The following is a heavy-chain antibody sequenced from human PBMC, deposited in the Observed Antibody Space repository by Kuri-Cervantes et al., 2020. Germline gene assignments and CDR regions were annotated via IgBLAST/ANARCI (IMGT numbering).Heavy chain of an antibody. D-gene: IGHD3-10*01. V-gene: IGHV3-66*01. CDR2: ICCGGGT. CDR3: AKDCLDYYGSGSSNGMDV. CDR1: GFIVSSNY. J-gene: IGHJ6*02. Sequence: GESLKISCAVSGFIVSSNYITWVRQTPGKGLEWVSVICCGGGTYFAGSVKGRFTISRDISKNTPFLQMNSLRAEDTAVYYCAKDCLDYYGSGSSNGMDVWGQGTTVTVSS.